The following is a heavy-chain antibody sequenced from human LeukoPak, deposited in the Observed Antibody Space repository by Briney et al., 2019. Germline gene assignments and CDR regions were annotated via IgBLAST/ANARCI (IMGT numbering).Heavy chain of an antibody. J-gene: IGHJ3*02. CDR3: ARDPFGSNAFDI. Sequence: SETLSLTCTVSGDSISSYYWSWIRQPPGEGLEWIGYFYNSGSNNYNPSLKSRVTISGDTSNNQFSLRLSSVTAADTAVYYCARDPFGSNAFDIWGQGTVVAVSS. CDR2: FYNSGSN. D-gene: IGHD3-10*01. V-gene: IGHV4-59*01. CDR1: GDSISSYY.